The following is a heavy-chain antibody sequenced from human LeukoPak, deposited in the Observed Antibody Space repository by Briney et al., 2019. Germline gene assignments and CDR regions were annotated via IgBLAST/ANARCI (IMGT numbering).Heavy chain of an antibody. CDR3: ARQGGQLARFGSDF. CDR2: IKQDGSEK. D-gene: IGHD6-13*01. CDR1: GFSFSSYW. Sequence: GGSLRLSCAASGFSFSSYWMSWVRQAPGKGLEWVANIKQDGSEKNYVDSVKGRFTISRDNAKNSLYLQMNSLRAEDTAVYYCARQGGQLARFGSDFWGQGTLVTVSS. J-gene: IGHJ4*02. V-gene: IGHV3-7*01.